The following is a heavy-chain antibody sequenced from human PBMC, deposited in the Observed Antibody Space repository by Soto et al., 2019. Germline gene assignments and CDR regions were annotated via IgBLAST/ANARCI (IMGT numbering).Heavy chain of an antibody. V-gene: IGHV3-15*07. CDR2: IKSKTDGGTT. CDR3: NPWFPSSGYGEYFQH. CDR1: GFTFSNAW. D-gene: IGHD3-22*01. J-gene: IGHJ1*01. Sequence: GGSLRLSCAASGFTFSNAWMNWVRQAPGKGLEWVGRIKSKTDGGTTDYAAPVKGRFTISRDDSKNTLYLQMNSLKTEDTAVYYCNPWFPSSGYGEYFQHWGQGTLVTVSS.